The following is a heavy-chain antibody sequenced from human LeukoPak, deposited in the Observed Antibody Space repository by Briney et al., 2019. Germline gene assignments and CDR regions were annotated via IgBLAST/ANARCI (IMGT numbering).Heavy chain of an antibody. D-gene: IGHD3-16*01. CDR3: ARGTGGAYYFDY. CDR2: IIPIFGIA. Sequence: SVKVSCKASGGTCSSYAIRWVRQAPGQGLEWMGRIIPIFGIANYAQKFQGRVTITADKSTSTDYMELSSLKSEDTAVYYCARGTGGAYYFDYWGQGTLVTVSS. CDR1: GGTCSSYA. J-gene: IGHJ4*02. V-gene: IGHV1-69*04.